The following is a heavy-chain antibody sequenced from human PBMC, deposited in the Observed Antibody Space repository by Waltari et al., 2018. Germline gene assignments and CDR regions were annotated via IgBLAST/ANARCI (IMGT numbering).Heavy chain of an antibody. Sequence: QVQLQQWGAGLLKPSETLSLTCAVYGGSFSGYYCSWIRQPPGKGLEWIGEINHSGSTNYNPSLKSRVTISVDTSKNQFSLKLSSVTAADTAVYYCARSDPGIFGVDYWGQGTLVTVSS. V-gene: IGHV4-34*01. CDR3: ARSDPGIFGVDY. CDR2: INHSGST. J-gene: IGHJ4*02. CDR1: GGSFSGYY. D-gene: IGHD3-3*01.